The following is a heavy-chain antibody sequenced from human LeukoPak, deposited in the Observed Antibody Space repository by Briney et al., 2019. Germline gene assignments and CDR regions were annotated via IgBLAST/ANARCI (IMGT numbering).Heavy chain of an antibody. J-gene: IGHJ4*02. CDR3: AKDSPRNCFDY. CDR2: IRNDGNNK. Sequence: GGSLRLSCAASGFTFSTYGMHWVRQAPGMGLEWVAFIRNDGNNKYYADSVKGRFTISRDNSKNTLYLQMNSLRAEGTALYYCAKDSPRNCFDYWGQGTLVTVSS. V-gene: IGHV3-30*02. CDR1: GFTFSTYG.